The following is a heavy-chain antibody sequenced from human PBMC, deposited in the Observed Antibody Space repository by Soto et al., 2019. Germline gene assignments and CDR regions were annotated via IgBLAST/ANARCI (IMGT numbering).Heavy chain of an antibody. CDR1: GFTFSNYG. V-gene: IGHV3-30*18. Sequence: QVQLVESGGGVVQPGRSLRLSCAASGFTFSNYGMHWVRQAPGKGLEWVAVISYDGSLRFYTDSVKGRFTICRDNSKNTLYLEMDSLRVEDTAVYTCAKERGLGSGSYYHYWGQGTLVTVSS. J-gene: IGHJ4*02. CDR3: AKERGLGSGSYYHY. CDR2: ISYDGSLR. D-gene: IGHD3-10*01.